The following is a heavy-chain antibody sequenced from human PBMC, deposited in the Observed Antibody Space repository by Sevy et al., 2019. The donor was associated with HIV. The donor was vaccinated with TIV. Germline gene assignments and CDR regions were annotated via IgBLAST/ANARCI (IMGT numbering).Heavy chain of an antibody. V-gene: IGHV1-18*01. CDR2: ISAYNRNT. D-gene: IGHD5-18*01. CDR1: GYTFTSYV. CDR3: ARVSGTAMVIRMNYYYYGMDV. J-gene: IGHJ6*02. Sequence: ASVKVSCKASGYTFTSYVISWVRHAPGQGLEWMGGISAYNRNTNYAQKLQGRVTMTTDTSTSTAYMELRSLRSDDTAVYYCARVSGTAMVIRMNYYYYGMDVWGQGTTVTVSS.